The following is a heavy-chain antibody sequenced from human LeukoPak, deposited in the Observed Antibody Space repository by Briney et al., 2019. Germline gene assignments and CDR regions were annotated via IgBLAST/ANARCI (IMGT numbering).Heavy chain of an antibody. D-gene: IGHD3-10*01. Sequence: PSETLPLTCTVSGGSISNKYWSWIRQPPGKGLEWIGYNPSLKSRVTILVDTSKNQVSLKLSSVTAADTAVYYCAKSNGYGLIDIWGQGTMVTVSS. J-gene: IGHJ3*02. V-gene: IGHV4-59*01. CDR1: GGSISNKY. CDR3: AKSNGYGLIDI.